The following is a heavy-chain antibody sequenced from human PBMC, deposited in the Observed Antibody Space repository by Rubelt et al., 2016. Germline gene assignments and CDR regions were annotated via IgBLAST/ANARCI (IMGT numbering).Heavy chain of an antibody. J-gene: IGHJ5*02. D-gene: IGHD2-15*01. CDR2: IYYSGST. V-gene: IGHV4-59*01. CDR3: ARQHSGS. Sequence: QVQLQESGPGLVKPSETLSLTCTVSGGSISSYYWSWIRQPPGKGLEWIGYIYYSGSTNYNPSLKSRVTISVDTSKNQFSLKVTSVTAADTAVYYCARQHSGSWGQGTLVTVSS. CDR1: GGSISSYY.